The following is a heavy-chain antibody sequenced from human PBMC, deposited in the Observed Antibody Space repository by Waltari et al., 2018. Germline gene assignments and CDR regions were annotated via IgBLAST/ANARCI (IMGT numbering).Heavy chain of an antibody. V-gene: IGHV4-61*09. CDR3: ARDGAGGDYGIDY. D-gene: IGHD3-10*01. Sequence: QVQLQESGPGLAKPSQTLSLTCTVSGGSISSGSYYWSWIRQPAGKGLEWIGYIYTSGSTNYNPSLKSRVTISVDTSKNQFSLKLSSVTAADTAVYYCARDGAGGDYGIDYWGQGTLVTVSS. CDR2: IYTSGST. J-gene: IGHJ4*02. CDR1: GGSISSGSYY.